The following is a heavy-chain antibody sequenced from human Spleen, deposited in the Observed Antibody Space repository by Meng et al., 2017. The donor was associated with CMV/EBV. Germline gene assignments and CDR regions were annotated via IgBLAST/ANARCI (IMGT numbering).Heavy chain of an antibody. Sequence: GESLKISCAASGFTVSSNFMSWVRQAPGKGLEWVSLIYSGGDTYYADSVKGRFTVSRDNSKTTLYLQMNSLRTDDTAVYYCARDHGVGSSSTSNSVAYWGQGTLVTVSS. J-gene: IGHJ4*02. CDR1: GFTVSSNF. D-gene: IGHD6-6*01. CDR2: IYSGGDT. V-gene: IGHV3-53*05. CDR3: ARDHGVGSSSTSNSVAY.